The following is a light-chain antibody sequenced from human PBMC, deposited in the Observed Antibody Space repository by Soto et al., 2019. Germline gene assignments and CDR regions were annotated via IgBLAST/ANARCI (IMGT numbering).Light chain of an antibody. CDR3: QQYNSYSAWT. J-gene: IGKJ1*01. CDR1: QSISSW. Sequence: DIQMTQSPSTLSASVGDRVTITCRASQSISSWLAWYQQKPGKAPKLLIYDASSLESGVPSRFSGSGSGTEFAPTISSLQPDDFANYGCQQYNSYSAWTFGQGTKVEIK. V-gene: IGKV1-5*01. CDR2: DAS.